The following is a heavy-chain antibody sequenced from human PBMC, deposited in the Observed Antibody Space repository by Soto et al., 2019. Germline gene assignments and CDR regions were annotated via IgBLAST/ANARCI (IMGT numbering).Heavy chain of an antibody. Sequence: ASVKVSCKASGYTFTSYAMHWVRQAPGQRLEWMGWINAGNGNTKYSQKFQGRVTITRDTSASTAYMELSSLRSEDTAVYYCARDLLRWFGEPREGYYYYYMDVWGKGTTVTVSS. V-gene: IGHV1-3*01. CDR1: GYTFTSYA. CDR2: INAGNGNT. J-gene: IGHJ6*03. CDR3: ARDLLRWFGEPREGYYYYYMDV. D-gene: IGHD3-10*01.